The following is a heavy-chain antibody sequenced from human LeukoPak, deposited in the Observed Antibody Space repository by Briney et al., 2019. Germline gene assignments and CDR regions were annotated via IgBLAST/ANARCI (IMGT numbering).Heavy chain of an antibody. CDR2: ISNSGSTM. Sequence: GGSLRLSCAASGFTFSDYYMSWIRQAPGKGLEWVSYISNSGSTMYYADSVKGRFTISRDNAKNSLYLQMNSLRAEDTAVYYCARSRVLHYFDYWGQGTLVTVSS. CDR3: ARSRVLHYFDY. CDR1: GFTFSDYY. V-gene: IGHV3-11*01. J-gene: IGHJ4*02.